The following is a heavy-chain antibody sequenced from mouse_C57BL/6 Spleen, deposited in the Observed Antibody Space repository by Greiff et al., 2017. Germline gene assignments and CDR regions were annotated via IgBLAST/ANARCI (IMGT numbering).Heavy chain of an antibody. CDR2: IWSDGST. J-gene: IGHJ4*01. CDR1: GFSLTSSG. Sequence: QVQLKESGPGLVAPSQSLSITCTVSGFSLTSSGVHWVRQPPGKVLEWLVVIWSDGSTTYNSALKSRLSISKDNSKSQVFLKMNSLQTDDTAMYYCARHPRSSYYAMDYWGQGTSVTVSS. CDR3: ARHPRSSYYAMDY. D-gene: IGHD1-1*01. V-gene: IGHV2-6-1*01.